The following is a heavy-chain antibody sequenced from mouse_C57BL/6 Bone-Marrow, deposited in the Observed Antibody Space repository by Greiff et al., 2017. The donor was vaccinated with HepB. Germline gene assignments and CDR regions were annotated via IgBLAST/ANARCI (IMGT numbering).Heavy chain of an antibody. D-gene: IGHD6-1*01. CDR3: ARPSLLRYFDV. CDR1: GYTFTSYG. V-gene: IGHV1-81*01. J-gene: IGHJ1*03. Sequence: QVQLQQSGAELARPGASVKLSCKASGYTFTSYGISWVKQRTGQGLEWIGEIYPRSGNTYYNEKFKGKATLTADKSSSTAYMEIRSLTSEDSAVYFCARPSLLRYFDVWGTGTTVTVSS. CDR2: IYPRSGNT.